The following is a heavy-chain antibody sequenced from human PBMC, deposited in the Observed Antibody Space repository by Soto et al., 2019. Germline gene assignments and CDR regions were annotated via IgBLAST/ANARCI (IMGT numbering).Heavy chain of an antibody. V-gene: IGHV3-23*01. CDR3: AKGPRLKGIWYFDL. D-gene: IGHD5-12*01. CDR1: GFNFSIYA. Sequence: PGGSLVLGCAASGFNFSIYAMSWVRQAPGKGLDWVSAISGSGGSTYYADSVKGRFTISRDNSKNTLYLQMNSLRAEDTAVYYCAKGPRLKGIWYFDLWGRGTMVTVSS. J-gene: IGHJ2*01. CDR2: ISGSGGST.